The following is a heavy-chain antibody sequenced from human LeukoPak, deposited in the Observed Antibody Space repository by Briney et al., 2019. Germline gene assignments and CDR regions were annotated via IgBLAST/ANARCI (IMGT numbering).Heavy chain of an antibody. CDR1: GFTFSSYW. D-gene: IGHD3-9*01. J-gene: IGHJ6*02. CDR2: INGDGRNI. CDR3: TRDLMDYDVSTGLHHYYMDV. V-gene: IGHV3-74*01. Sequence: GGSLRLSCVASGFTFSSYWMHWVRHDPRKGLVWVSRINGDGRNINYADSVRGRFTISRDNAKNTPYLQMNTLRVEDTAVYYCTRDLMDYDVSTGLHHYYMDVWGQGTTVTVSS.